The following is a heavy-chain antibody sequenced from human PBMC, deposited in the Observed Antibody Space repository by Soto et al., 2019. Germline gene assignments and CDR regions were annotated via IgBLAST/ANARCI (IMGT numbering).Heavy chain of an antibody. J-gene: IGHJ5*02. CDR2: IFYSGNT. CDR3: ARAVGPSIYSSWSKHNWFSP. CDR1: GGSVNSGASY. D-gene: IGHD4-4*01. V-gene: IGHV4-31*03. Sequence: SETLSLTCTVSGGSVNSGASYWSWIRQHPEKGLEWIGYIFYSGNTYYNPSLKSRVTISVDTSKDQFSLQLTSVTAADTAVYYCARAVGPSIYSSWSKHNWFSPWARESWSPSPQ.